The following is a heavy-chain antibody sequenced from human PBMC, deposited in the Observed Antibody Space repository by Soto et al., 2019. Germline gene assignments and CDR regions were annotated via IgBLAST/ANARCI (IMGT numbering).Heavy chain of an antibody. Sequence: SETLSLTLTVSVGSISSSSYYWGWIRQPPGKGLEWIGSIYYSGSTYYNPSLKSRVTISVDTSKNQFSLKLSSVTAADTAVYYCARHPRRIGEQWLVPFIDYWGQGTLVTVSS. J-gene: IGHJ4*02. CDR2: IYYSGST. V-gene: IGHV4-39*01. D-gene: IGHD6-19*01. CDR1: VGSISSSSYY. CDR3: ARHPRRIGEQWLVPFIDY.